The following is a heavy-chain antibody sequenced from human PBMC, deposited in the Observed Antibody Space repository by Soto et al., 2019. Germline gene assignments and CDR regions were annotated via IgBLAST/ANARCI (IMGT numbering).Heavy chain of an antibody. CDR1: GFTFTRYS. Sequence: GWSLRLSCASSGFTFTRYSMNWVRQAPGKGLEWVSSISSTTNYIYYGDSMKGRFTISRDNAKNSLYLEMNSLRAEDTAVYYCARESEDLTSNFDYWGQGTLVTVSS. V-gene: IGHV3-21*06. CDR2: ISSTTNYI. CDR3: ARESEDLTSNFDY. J-gene: IGHJ4*02.